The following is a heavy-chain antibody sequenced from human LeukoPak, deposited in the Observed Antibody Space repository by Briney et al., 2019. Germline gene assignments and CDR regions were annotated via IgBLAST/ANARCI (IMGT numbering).Heavy chain of an antibody. CDR2: IEASGGAT. CDR3: AHGSGSGWYGWFAP. D-gene: IGHD6-19*01. J-gene: IGHJ5*02. Sequence: GESLRLSCAASGFTFSDYAMYWVRQAPGKGLEWVSSIEASGGATYYADSVKGRFTISRDNSKNTFYLQMNSLRAEDTAVYYCAHGSGSGWYGWFAPWGQGTLVTVSS. V-gene: IGHV3-23*01. CDR1: GFTFSDYA.